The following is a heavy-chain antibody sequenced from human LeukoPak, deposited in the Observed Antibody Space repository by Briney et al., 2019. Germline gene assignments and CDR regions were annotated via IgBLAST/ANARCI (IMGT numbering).Heavy chain of an antibody. V-gene: IGHV5-51*03. CDR2: IYPADCDT. CDR1: GYSFTSYW. D-gene: IGHD6-19*01. J-gene: IGHJ4*02. Sequence: GESLKISCNGSGYSFTSYWSGWVRQMPGKGLEWMGIIYPADCDTRYSPSFQGLVTISADKSISTAYLQWSSLKASDTAMYYCASFSSGWYIFDFWGQGTLVTVSS. CDR3: ASFSSGWYIFDF.